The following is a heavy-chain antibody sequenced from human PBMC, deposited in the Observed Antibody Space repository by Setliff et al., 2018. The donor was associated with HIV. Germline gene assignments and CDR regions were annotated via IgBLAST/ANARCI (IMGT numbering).Heavy chain of an antibody. D-gene: IGHD5-12*01. J-gene: IGHJ6*03. CDR2: VYPGDSDT. CDR3: ARLLNGYNSYDYYYMDV. V-gene: IGHV5-51*01. CDR1: GYSFSNYW. Sequence: ESLKISCKGSGYSFSNYWIGWVRQMPGKGLEWMGIVYPGDSDTRYSPSFEGQVTISADKSISTAYLQWSSPKASDSAMYYCARLLNGYNSYDYYYMDVWGKGTTVTVSS.